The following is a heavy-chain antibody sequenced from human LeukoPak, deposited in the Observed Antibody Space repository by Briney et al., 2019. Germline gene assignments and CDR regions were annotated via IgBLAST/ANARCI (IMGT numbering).Heavy chain of an antibody. D-gene: IGHD6-13*01. CDR3: ANSQRSSWNYYFDY. V-gene: IGHV3-23*01. Sequence: GGSLRLSCAASGFTFSSYAMSWVRQAPGKGLEWVSVISGSGGSTYYADSVKGRFTISRDDSKNTLYLQMNSLRAEDTAVYYCANSQRSSWNYYFDYWGQGTLVTVSS. CDR2: ISGSGGST. J-gene: IGHJ4*02. CDR1: GFTFSSYA.